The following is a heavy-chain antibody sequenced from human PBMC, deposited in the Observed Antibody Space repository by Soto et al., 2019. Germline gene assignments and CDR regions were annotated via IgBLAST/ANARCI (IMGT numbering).Heavy chain of an antibody. CDR3: ARRMPAEGTGGLDY. Sequence: QVQLVESGGGVVQPGRSLRLSCAASGFSFSTYGMHWVRQAPGKGLEWVATIWYDGSNKYYTDSVKGRFTISRDNSKNTLYLHMNSLRDEDTAIYFCARRMPAEGTGGLDYWGQGTLVTVSS. CDR1: GFSFSTYG. D-gene: IGHD1-1*01. V-gene: IGHV3-33*01. CDR2: IWYDGSNK. J-gene: IGHJ4*02.